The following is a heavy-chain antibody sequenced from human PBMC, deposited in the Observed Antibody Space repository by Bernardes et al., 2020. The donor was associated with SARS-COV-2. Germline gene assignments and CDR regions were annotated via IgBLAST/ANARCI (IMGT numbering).Heavy chain of an antibody. CDR3: ARGHRGNTMIVVVTLYRYYFDY. V-gene: IGHV1-8*01. J-gene: IGHJ4*02. Sequence: ASVKVSCKASGYTFTSYDINWVRQATGQGLEWMGWMNPNSGNTGYAQKFQGRVTMTRNTSISTAYMELSSLRSEDTAVYYCARGHRGNTMIVVVTLYRYYFDYWGQGTLVTVSS. D-gene: IGHD3-22*01. CDR1: GYTFTSYD. CDR2: MNPNSGNT.